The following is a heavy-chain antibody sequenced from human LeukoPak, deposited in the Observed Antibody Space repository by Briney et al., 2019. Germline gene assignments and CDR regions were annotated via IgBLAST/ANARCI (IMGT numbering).Heavy chain of an antibody. CDR2: LGGRGVLT. J-gene: IGHJ4*02. Sequence: GGSLRLSCAASGFTFSSYSMNWVHQAPGKGLEWVSTLGGRGVLTYYADSVRGRFTVSRDNSKNTLYLQMNSLRAEDTAVYYCARRDGSGYYALDYWGQGFLVTVSS. CDR1: GFTFSSYS. V-gene: IGHV3-23*01. CDR3: ARRDGSGYYALDY. D-gene: IGHD5-12*01.